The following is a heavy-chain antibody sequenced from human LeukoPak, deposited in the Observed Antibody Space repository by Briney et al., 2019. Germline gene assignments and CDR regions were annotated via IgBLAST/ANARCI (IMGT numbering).Heavy chain of an antibody. D-gene: IGHD6-6*01. CDR3: ARVLSSSSKVFDY. Sequence: SETLSLTCTVFGGSISSYYWSWIRQPPGKGLEWIGYIYYSGSTNYNPSLKSRVTISVDTSKNQFSLKLSSVTAADTAVYYCARVLSSSSKVFDYWGQGTLVTVSS. CDR1: GGSISSYY. CDR2: IYYSGST. V-gene: IGHV4-59*01. J-gene: IGHJ4*02.